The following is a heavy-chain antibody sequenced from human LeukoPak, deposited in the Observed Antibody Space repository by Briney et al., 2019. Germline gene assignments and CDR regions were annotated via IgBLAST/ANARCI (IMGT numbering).Heavy chain of an antibody. J-gene: IGHJ6*03. CDR3: AREIVVVPAAHATYYYYYMDV. Sequence: PSETLSLTCTVSGGSISSYYWSWIRQPPGKGLEWIGYIYYSGSTNYNPSLKSRVTISVDTSKNQFSLKLSSVTAADTAVYYCAREIVVVPAAHATYYYYYMDVWGKGTAVTVSS. CDR1: GGSISSYY. V-gene: IGHV4-59*01. CDR2: IYYSGST. D-gene: IGHD2-2*01.